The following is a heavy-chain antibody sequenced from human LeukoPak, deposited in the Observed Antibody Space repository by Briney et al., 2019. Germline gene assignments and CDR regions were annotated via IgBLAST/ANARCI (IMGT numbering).Heavy chain of an antibody. V-gene: IGHV3-73*01. D-gene: IGHD6-13*01. CDR2: IRSKADSYTT. CDR3: RAAADLNDY. Sequence: GGSLRLSCAASGFTFSGSAMHLVRQASGKGLEWLGRIRSKADSYTTAYAASMKGRFIVSRDDSKNTAYLQMNSLKTEDTAVYYCRAAADLNDYWGQGTLVTVSS. J-gene: IGHJ4*02. CDR1: GFTFSGSA.